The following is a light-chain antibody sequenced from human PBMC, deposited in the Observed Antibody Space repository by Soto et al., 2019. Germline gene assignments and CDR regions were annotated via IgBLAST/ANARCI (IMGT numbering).Light chain of an antibody. J-gene: IGKJ2*03. Sequence: EIVMTQSPATLSVSPGDRATLSCRASQSVSSKLAWYQQKPGQAPRLLMYDASTRATGVPARFSGSGSGTEFTLTISSIQSEDFAVYYWQQYNHWPPYSFGQGTNLEIK. CDR2: DAS. CDR3: QQYNHWPPYS. CDR1: QSVSSK. V-gene: IGKV3-15*01.